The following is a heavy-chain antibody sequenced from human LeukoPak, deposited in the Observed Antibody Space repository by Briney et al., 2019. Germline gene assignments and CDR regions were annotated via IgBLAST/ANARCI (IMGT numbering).Heavy chain of an antibody. CDR2: IHHSVGT. CDR1: GGFISSGNW. J-gene: IGHJ4*02. CDR3: ARKRPASIADY. Sequence: PSETLSLTCAVSGGFISSGNWWGWFRQPPGKGLEWIGEIHHSVGTNYNPSLKSRVAISMDKSKNQFSLDVTSVTAADTAMYYCARKRPASIADYWGRGTLVTVSS. D-gene: IGHD2-15*01. V-gene: IGHV4-4*02.